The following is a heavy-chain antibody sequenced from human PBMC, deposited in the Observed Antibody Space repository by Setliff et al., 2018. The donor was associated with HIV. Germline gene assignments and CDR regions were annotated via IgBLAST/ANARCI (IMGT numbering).Heavy chain of an antibody. J-gene: IGHJ4*02. CDR2: TSSFSGAT. CDR3: AREVDGLELDH. Sequence: GASVNVSCKGSGYRFMSYGFTWVRQAPGQGLEWVGWTSSFSGATKYSQNLQGRVTMTTDTSTNTAYMELRSLKSDDTAVYYCAREVDGLELDHWGQGTLVTVSS. CDR1: GYRFMSYG. V-gene: IGHV1-18*01.